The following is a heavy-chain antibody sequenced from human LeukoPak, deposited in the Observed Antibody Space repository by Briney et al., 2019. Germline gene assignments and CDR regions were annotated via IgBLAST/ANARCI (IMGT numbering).Heavy chain of an antibody. CDR1: GFTFTNAW. J-gene: IGHJ4*02. CDR3: ATDLGLTMIRGVIVH. V-gene: IGHV3-15*01. CDR2: IKSKGDGETT. Sequence: PGGSLRLSCAASGFTFTNAWMTWVRQAPGKGLEWAGRIKSKGDGETTDYAAPVKGRFTMSRDDSKATLYLQMNSLKAEDTAVYYCATDLGLTMIRGVIVHWGQGALVTVSS. D-gene: IGHD3-10*01.